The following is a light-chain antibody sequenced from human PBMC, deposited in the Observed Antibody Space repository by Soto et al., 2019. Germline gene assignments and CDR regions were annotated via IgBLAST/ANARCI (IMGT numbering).Light chain of an antibody. J-gene: IGKJ2*01. CDR1: QSVSSW. CDR2: KAS. V-gene: IGKV1-5*03. CDR3: QHYNSLYT. Sequence: DIQMTQSPSTLSASVGDRVTITCRASQSVSSWLAWYQQKPGKAPKLLIYKASSLESGVPPRFSGSGSGTEFTLTISRLQPDHFATYYCQHYNSLYTFGQGTKLEIK.